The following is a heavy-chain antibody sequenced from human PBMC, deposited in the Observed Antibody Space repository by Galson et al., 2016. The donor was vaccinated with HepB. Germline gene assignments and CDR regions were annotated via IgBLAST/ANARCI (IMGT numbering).Heavy chain of an antibody. CDR2: ISPYNGDT. D-gene: IGHD7-27*01. J-gene: IGHJ4*02. V-gene: IGHV1-18*01. CDR1: GYTFTNYG. CDR3: ARVGPLGSYDY. Sequence: SVKVSCKASGYTFTNYGITWVRQAPGQGLEWMGWISPYNGDTNFAQKFRGRVTMTTDTSTSKVYMELRSLRYDMTAVYFCARVGPLGSYDYWGQGTLVNVSS.